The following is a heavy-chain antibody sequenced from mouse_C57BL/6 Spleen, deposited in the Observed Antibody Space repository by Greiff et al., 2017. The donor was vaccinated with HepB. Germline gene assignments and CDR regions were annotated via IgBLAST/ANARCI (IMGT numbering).Heavy chain of an antibody. CDR2: INYDGSST. Sequence: EVNVVESEGGLVQPGSSMKLSCTASGFTFSDYYMAWVRQVPEKGLEWVANINYDGSSTYYLDSLKSRFIISRDNAKNILYLQMSSLKSEDTATYYCARSTGYAMDYWGQGTSVTVSS. D-gene: IGHD4-1*02. CDR1: GFTFSDYY. CDR3: ARSTGYAMDY. V-gene: IGHV5-16*01. J-gene: IGHJ4*01.